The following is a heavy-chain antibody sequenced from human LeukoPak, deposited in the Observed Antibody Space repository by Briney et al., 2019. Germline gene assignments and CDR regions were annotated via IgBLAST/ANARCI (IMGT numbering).Heavy chain of an antibody. CDR2: ISAYNGNT. Sequence: ASVTVSCKASGYTFTSYGISWVRQAPGQGLEWMGWISAYNGNTNYAQKLQGRVTMTTDTSASTAYMELRSLRSDDTAVYYCARDGRQKVRGVTDYWGQGTLVTVSS. J-gene: IGHJ4*02. CDR3: ARDGRQKVRGVTDY. D-gene: IGHD3-10*01. CDR1: GYTFTSYG. V-gene: IGHV1-18*04.